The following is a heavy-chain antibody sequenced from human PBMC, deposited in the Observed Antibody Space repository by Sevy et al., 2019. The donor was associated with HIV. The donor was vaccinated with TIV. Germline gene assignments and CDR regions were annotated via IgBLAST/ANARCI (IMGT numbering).Heavy chain of an antibody. CDR1: GGSISSSNG. Sequence: SETLSLTCGVSGGSISSSNGWHWVRQPPGKGLEWIGEIYRSGSTNYNPTLKSRVTISVDNSKNHFSLQLNSVTAADTAVYYCARGFDTPRGFDPWGQGTLVTVSS. V-gene: IGHV4-4*02. D-gene: IGHD3-10*01. CDR3: ARGFDTPRGFDP. J-gene: IGHJ5*02. CDR2: IYRSGST.